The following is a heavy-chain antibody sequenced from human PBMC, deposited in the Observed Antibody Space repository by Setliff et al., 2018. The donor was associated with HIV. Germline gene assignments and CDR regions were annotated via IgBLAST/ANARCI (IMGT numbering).Heavy chain of an antibody. Sequence: SETLSLTCNVSGGSISSGSYYWTWIRQPAGKGLEWIGRVDTTGNTNYNPSLNSRVTILADTSKNHFSLELRSVTAADSAIYYCARDVRWELFPGYFYYYHMDVWGTGTTVTVSS. V-gene: IGHV4-61*02. CDR3: ARDVRWELFPGYFYYYHMDV. CDR1: GGSISSGSYY. CDR2: VDTTGNT. D-gene: IGHD3-10*01. J-gene: IGHJ6*03.